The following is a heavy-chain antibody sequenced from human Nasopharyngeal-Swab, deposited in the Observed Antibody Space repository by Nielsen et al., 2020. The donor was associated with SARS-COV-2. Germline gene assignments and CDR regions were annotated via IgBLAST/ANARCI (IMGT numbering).Heavy chain of an antibody. J-gene: IGHJ4*02. CDR3: ARAVVWVGAAPSAVWGYFDY. Sequence: RQAPGKGLEWIGYIYYSGSTYYNPSLKSRVTISVDTSKNQFSLKLSSATAADTAVYYCARAVVWVGAAPSAVWGYFDYWGQGTLVTVSS. V-gene: IGHV4-30-4*01. CDR2: IYYSGST. D-gene: IGHD2-15*01.